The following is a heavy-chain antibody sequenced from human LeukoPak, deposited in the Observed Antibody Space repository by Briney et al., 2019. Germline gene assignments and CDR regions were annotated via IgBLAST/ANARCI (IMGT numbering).Heavy chain of an antibody. D-gene: IGHD6-19*01. CDR3: AKDPTSGWYDY. CDR1: GFTFNGYW. V-gene: IGHV3-7*01. Sequence: GGSLRLPCAASGFTFNGYWMSWVRQAPGKGLEWVANIKEDGSAQYYVGPVKGRFTISRDNAKNSLSLQMNSLRAEDTAVYYCAKDPTSGWYDYWGQGTLVTVSS. J-gene: IGHJ4*02. CDR2: IKEDGSAQ.